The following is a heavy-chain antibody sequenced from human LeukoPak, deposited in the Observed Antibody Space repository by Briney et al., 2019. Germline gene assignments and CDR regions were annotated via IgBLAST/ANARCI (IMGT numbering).Heavy chain of an antibody. CDR2: ISYDGSKK. Sequence: GRSLRLSCAASGFTFSSYAMHWVRQAPGKGLEWVAVISYDGSKKYYADSVKGRFTISRDNSKNTLYLQMNSLRAEGTAVYYCARDGSGSFLRWFDPWGQGTLVTVSS. D-gene: IGHD3-10*01. CDR1: GFTFSSYA. J-gene: IGHJ5*02. V-gene: IGHV3-30*04. CDR3: ARDGSGSFLRWFDP.